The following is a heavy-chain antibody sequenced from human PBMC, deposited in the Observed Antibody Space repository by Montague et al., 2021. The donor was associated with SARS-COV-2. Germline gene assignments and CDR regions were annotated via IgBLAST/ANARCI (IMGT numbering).Heavy chain of an antibody. V-gene: IGHV4-39*01. Sequence: SETLSLTCSVSGGSFDSDNFFWGWIRQPPGKRLEWIGVISNGGRTFDNPSLKSRVTISVHTSRNQLSLNVKSVTAADTAVYYCARHGSYDVVTYYSDFWGQGILVTVSS. CDR2: ISNGGRT. D-gene: IGHD3-9*01. CDR1: GGSFDSDNFF. J-gene: IGHJ4*02. CDR3: ARHGSYDVVTYYSDF.